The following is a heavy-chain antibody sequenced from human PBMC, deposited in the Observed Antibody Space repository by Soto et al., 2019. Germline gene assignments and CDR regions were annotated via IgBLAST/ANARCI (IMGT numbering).Heavy chain of an antibody. CDR3: ASRDPGTSVDY. V-gene: IGHV4-4*02. CDR2: IYRTGST. CDR1: YGSLSSSNG. D-gene: IGHD1-7*01. J-gene: IGHJ4*02. Sequence: LSVTCSVSYGSLSSSNGCTFFRRPPGQGLEWIGEIYRTGSTNYNPSLKSRVTISLDKSENQFSLKVTSLTAADTAVYYCASRDPGTSVDYWGQGTLVTVSS.